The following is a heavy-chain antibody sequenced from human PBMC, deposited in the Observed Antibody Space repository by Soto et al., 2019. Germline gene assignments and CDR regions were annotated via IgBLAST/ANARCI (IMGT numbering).Heavy chain of an antibody. Sequence: GGSLRLSCAASGFTFSTFLMSWVRQAPGRGLEWVANIKQDESEKYYLDSVKGRFTISRDNAKNSLYLQMSSLTAEDTAIYYCAREKGHDFWSSYFTRFDYWGQGSLVTVSS. CDR3: AREKGHDFWSSYFTRFDY. J-gene: IGHJ4*02. CDR2: IKQDESEK. D-gene: IGHD3-3*01. V-gene: IGHV3-7*03. CDR1: GFTFSTFL.